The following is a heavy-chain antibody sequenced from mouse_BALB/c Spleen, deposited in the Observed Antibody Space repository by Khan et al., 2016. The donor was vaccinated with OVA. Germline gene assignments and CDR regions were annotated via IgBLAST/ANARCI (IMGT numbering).Heavy chain of an antibody. Sequence: VQLQESGPGLVKPSQSLSLTCTVTDYSITSGYAWNWIRQFPGNKLEWMGYISYSGFTNYNPSLKSRISITRDTSKNQFFLQLSSVTSEDTATYYCARSNYYGYYFDYWGQGATLTVSS. CDR1: DYSITSGYA. CDR2: ISYSGFT. J-gene: IGHJ2*01. V-gene: IGHV3-2*02. CDR3: ARSNYYGYYFDY. D-gene: IGHD1-1*01.